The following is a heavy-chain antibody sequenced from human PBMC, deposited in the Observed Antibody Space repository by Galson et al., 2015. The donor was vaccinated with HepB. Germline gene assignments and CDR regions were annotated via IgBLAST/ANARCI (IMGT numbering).Heavy chain of an antibody. CDR1: GDSITSSHW. V-gene: IGHV4-4*02. J-gene: IGHJ4*02. CDR2: IFHTGII. CDR3: ARGLRDYNLGRDYLDL. Sequence: SETLSLTCAVTGDSITSSHWWSWVRQPPGKGLEWIGEIFHTGIINYNPSLKGRGTIFVDKAKNQFSLKLKSVTAADTAVYYCARGLRDYNLGRDYLDLWGQGTLVSVSS. D-gene: IGHD3-16*01.